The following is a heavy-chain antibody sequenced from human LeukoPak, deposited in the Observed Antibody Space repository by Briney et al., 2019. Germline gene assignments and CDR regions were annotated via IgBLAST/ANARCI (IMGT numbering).Heavy chain of an antibody. CDR3: ARRTIAAAGTGSWWFDP. CDR2: IYYSGST. J-gene: IGHJ5*02. Sequence: PSETLSLTCTVSGGSISSYYWSWIRQPPGKGLEWIGYIYYSGSTNYNPPLKSRVTISVDTSKNQFSLKLSSVTAADTAVYYCARRTIAAAGTGSWWFDPWGQGTLVTVSP. V-gene: IGHV4-59*08. CDR1: GGSISSYY. D-gene: IGHD6-13*01.